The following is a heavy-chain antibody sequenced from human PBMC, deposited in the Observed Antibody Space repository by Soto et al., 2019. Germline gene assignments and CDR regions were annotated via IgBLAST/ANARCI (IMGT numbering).Heavy chain of an antibody. CDR3: AKATTNGGWFNPFDS. D-gene: IGHD6-19*01. CDR1: GFSFVNYA. CDR2: LSGSGTST. V-gene: IGHV3-23*01. J-gene: IGHJ4*02. Sequence: GGALRLSCAASGFSFVNYAMNWVRQAPGKGLEWVSGLSGSGTSTYYADSVKGRFTISRDNSRDTLFLQMNSLTADDTAVYYCAKATTNGGWFNPFDSWGQGALVTVSS.